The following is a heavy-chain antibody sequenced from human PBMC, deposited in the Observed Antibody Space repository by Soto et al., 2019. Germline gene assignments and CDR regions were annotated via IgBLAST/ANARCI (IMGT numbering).Heavy chain of an antibody. Sequence: QVQLQESGPGLVKPSQTLSLTCTVSGGSISSGGYYWTWIRQHPGKGLEWMGYIYYSGSTFYNPALKSRVTISGDTSRNQLSLKLSAVTAADTAVYYCARVGERXLESYGMDVWGQGTTVTVSS. V-gene: IGHV4-31*03. J-gene: IGHJ6*02. CDR3: ARVGERXLESYGMDV. D-gene: IGHD3-3*01. CDR2: IYYSGST. CDR1: GGSISSGGYY.